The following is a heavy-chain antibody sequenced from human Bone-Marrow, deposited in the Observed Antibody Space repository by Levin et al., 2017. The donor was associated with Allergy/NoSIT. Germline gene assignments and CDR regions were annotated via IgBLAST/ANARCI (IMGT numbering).Heavy chain of an antibody. CDR2: ISYDGSNK. CDR1: GFTFSSYA. D-gene: IGHD1-26*01. V-gene: IGHV3-30-3*01. Sequence: SGESLKISCDASGFTFSSYAMHWVRQAPGKGLEWVATISYDGSNKYYADSVKGRFTISRDNSKNTLYLQTSSLRVEDTAVYYCASATRYSGTYGCDSWGQGTLVTVSS. J-gene: IGHJ4*02. CDR3: ASATRYSGTYGCDS.